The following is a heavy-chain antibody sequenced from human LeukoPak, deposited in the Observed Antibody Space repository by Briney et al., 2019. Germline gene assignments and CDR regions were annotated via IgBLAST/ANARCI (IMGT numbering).Heavy chain of an antibody. J-gene: IGHJ5*02. Sequence: SETLSLTCAVYGGSFSGYYWSWIRQPLGKGLEWIGEINHSGSTNYNPSLKSRVTISVDTSKNQFSLKLSSVTAADTAVYYCARGPSTMIVVVITRWNPGFDPWGQGTLVTVSS. V-gene: IGHV4-34*01. CDR1: GGSFSGYY. D-gene: IGHD3-22*01. CDR2: INHSGST. CDR3: ARGPSTMIVVVITRWNPGFDP.